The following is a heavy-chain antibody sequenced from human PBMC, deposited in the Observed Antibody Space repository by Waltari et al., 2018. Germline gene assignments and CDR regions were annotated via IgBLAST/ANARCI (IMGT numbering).Heavy chain of an antibody. CDR1: GYTFIDYF. D-gene: IGHD3-10*01. J-gene: IGHJ4*02. Sequence: EVQLVQSGAEVKKPGATVQISCKASGYTFIDYFMHWVQQAPAKGLEWVGRIDPEDGETVYAEKFQGRVTITADTSTDTSYLEFSSLRSDDTAVYYCAPLPGGSGQTFDYWGQGTLLTVSS. V-gene: IGHV1-69-2*01. CDR2: IDPEDGET. CDR3: APLPGGSGQTFDY.